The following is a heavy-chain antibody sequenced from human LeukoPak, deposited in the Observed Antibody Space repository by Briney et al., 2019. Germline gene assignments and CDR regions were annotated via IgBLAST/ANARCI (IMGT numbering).Heavy chain of an antibody. V-gene: IGHV1-18*01. CDR3: ARDRQLEHPSEAFDI. J-gene: IGHJ3*02. CDR2: ISAYNGNT. Sequence: ASVKVSCKASGYTFTSYGISWVRQAPGQGLEWMGWISAYNGNTNYAQKLQGRVTMTTDTSTSTAYMELRSLRSDDTAVYYCARDRQLEHPSEAFDIWGQGTMVTVSS. D-gene: IGHD1-1*01. CDR1: GYTFTSYG.